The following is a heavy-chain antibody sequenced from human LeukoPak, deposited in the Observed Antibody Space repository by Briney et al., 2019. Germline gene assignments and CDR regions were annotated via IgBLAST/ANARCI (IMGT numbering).Heavy chain of an antibody. CDR1: GGSISSYY. CDR2: IYYSGST. CDR3: ARDRRGRDGYNRGSYGMDV. D-gene: IGHD5-24*01. J-gene: IGHJ6*02. Sequence: SETLSLTCTVSGGSISSYYWSWIRQPPGKGLEWIGYIYYSGSTNYNPSLKSRVTISVDTSKNQFSLKLSSVTAAGTAVYYCARDRRGRDGYNRGSYGMDVWGQGTTVTVSS. V-gene: IGHV4-59*01.